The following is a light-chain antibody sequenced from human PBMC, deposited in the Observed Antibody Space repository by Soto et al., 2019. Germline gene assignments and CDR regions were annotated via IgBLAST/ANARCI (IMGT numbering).Light chain of an antibody. CDR1: SSDVGGYNY. Sequence: QSALTQPASVSGSPGQSITISCTGTSSDVGGYNYVSWYQQHPGKAPKLMIHGVNRRPSGVSNRFSGSKSGNTASLTISGLQAEDEAYYFCSSYTIGTTPWLFGGGTKLTVL. V-gene: IGLV2-14*01. J-gene: IGLJ3*02. CDR3: SSYTIGTTPWL. CDR2: GVN.